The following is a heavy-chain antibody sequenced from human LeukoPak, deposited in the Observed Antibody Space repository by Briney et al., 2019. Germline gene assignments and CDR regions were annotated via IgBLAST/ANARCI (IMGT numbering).Heavy chain of an antibody. J-gene: IGHJ4*02. CDR2: MNPNSGNT. D-gene: IGHD3-3*01. CDR1: GYTFTSYY. Sequence: ASVKVSCKASGYTFTSYYVHWVRQAPGQGLEWMGWMNPNSGNTGYAQKFQGRVTMTRNTSIRTAYMELSSLRSEDTAVYYCARGLGISGVGYWGQGTLVTVSS. V-gene: IGHV1-8*02. CDR3: ARGLGISGVGY.